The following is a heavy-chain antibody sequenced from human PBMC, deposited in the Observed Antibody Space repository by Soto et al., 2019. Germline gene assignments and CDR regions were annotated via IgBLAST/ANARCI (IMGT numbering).Heavy chain of an antibody. CDR2: INHSGST. J-gene: IGHJ6*03. CDR1: GGSFSGYY. D-gene: IGHD6-13*01. V-gene: IGHV4-34*01. CDR3: ERDGSAADRYYYMDV. Sequence: PSETLSLTCAVYGGSFSGYYWSWIRQPPGKGLEWIGEINHSGSTNYNPSLKSRVTISVDTSKNQFSLKLSSVTAADTAVYYCERDGSAADRYYYMDVWGKGTTVTVSS.